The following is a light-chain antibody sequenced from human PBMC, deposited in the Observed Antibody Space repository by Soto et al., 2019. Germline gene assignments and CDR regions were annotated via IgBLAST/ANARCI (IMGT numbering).Light chain of an antibody. Sequence: EVVLTQSPATLSLSPGERATLSCRASKGVRTYLAWYQQKPGQTPRLLIYDASNRATGIPARFSGSGSGTDFTLTISSLEPEDFAFYFCQQRGNWPPTFGPGTKVDI. CDR3: QQRGNWPPT. CDR1: KGVRTY. J-gene: IGKJ3*01. V-gene: IGKV3-11*01. CDR2: DAS.